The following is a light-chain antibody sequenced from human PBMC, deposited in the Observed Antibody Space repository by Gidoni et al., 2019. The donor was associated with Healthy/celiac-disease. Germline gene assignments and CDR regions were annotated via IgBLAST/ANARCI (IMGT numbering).Light chain of an antibody. V-gene: IGLV2-23*01. CDR2: EGS. J-gene: IGLJ1*01. Sequence: QSALTQPASVSGSPRPSITISCTGTSSDVGSYNLVSWYQQHPGKAPKLMIYEGSKRPSGVSNRFSGSKSGNTASLTISGLQAEDEADYYCCSYAGSSTYVFGTGTKVTVL. CDR1: SSDVGSYNL. CDR3: CSYAGSSTYV.